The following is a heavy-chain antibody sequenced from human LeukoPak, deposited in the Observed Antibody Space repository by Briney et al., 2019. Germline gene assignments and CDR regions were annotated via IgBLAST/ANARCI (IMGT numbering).Heavy chain of an antibody. CDR2: INPNSGGT. CDR1: GYTFTGYY. D-gene: IGHD5-18*01. J-gene: IGHJ4*02. V-gene: IGHV1-2*02. Sequence: ASVKVSCKASGYTFTGYYMHWVRQAPGQGLEWMGWINPNSGGTNYAQKFQGRVTMTRDTSISTAYMELSRLRSDDTAVYYCARARGYSYGQTLDYWGQGTLVTVSS. CDR3: ARARGYSYGQTLDY.